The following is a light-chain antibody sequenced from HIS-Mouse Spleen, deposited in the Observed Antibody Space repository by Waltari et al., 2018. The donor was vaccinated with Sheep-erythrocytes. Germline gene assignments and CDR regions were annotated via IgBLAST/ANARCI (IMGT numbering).Light chain of an antibody. Sequence: SYELTQPPSVSVSPGQTARITCSGDALPKQYAYWYQQKPGQAPVRVMYKDSERPSGIPGRFSGSSSGTTVTLTISGVQAEDEADYYCQSADSSGTYPVFGGGTKLTVL. CDR2: KDS. V-gene: IGLV3-25*03. CDR1: ALPKQY. J-gene: IGLJ2*01. CDR3: QSADSSGTYPV.